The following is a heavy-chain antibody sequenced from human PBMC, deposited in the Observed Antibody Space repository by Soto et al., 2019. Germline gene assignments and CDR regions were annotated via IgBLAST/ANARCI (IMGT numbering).Heavy chain of an antibody. D-gene: IGHD3-9*01. CDR1: GGSVSSGSYY. J-gene: IGHJ6*02. V-gene: IGHV4-61*01. Sequence: QVQLQESGPGLVKPSETLSLTCTVSGGSVSSGSYYWSWIRQPPGKGLEWIGYIYTSGSTNYNPSLKSRVTMSVDTSKNQFSLKLSSVTAADTAVYYCARDLRYFDRSIGAYYYYGMDVWGQGTTVTVSS. CDR3: ARDLRYFDRSIGAYYYYGMDV. CDR2: IYTSGST.